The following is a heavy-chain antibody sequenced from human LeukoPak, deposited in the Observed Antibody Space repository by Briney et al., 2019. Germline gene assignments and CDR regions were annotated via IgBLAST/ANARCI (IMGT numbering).Heavy chain of an antibody. V-gene: IGHV4-34*01. CDR3: ASGGWRAGY. CDR2: INHSGST. D-gene: IGHD6-19*01. CDR1: GGSFSGYY. J-gene: IGHJ4*02. Sequence: SETLSLTCTVYGGSFSGYYWSWIRQPPGKGLEWIGEINHSGSTNYNPSLKSRVTISVDTSKNQFSLKLSSVTAADTAVYYCASGGWRAGYWGQGTLVTVSS.